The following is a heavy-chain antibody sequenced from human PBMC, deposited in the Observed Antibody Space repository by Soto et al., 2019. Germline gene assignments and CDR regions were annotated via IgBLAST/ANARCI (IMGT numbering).Heavy chain of an antibody. V-gene: IGHV3-48*03. CDR2: ISSSGSTI. CDR3: ARYPEYSSSHYYYYGMDV. D-gene: IGHD6-6*01. J-gene: IGHJ6*02. CDR1: GFTFSSYE. Sequence: GGSLRLSCAASGFTFSSYEMNWVRQAPGKGLEWVSYISSSGSTIYYADSVKGRFTISRDNAKNSLYLQMNSLRAEDTAVYYCARYPEYSSSHYYYYGMDVWGQGTTVTVSS.